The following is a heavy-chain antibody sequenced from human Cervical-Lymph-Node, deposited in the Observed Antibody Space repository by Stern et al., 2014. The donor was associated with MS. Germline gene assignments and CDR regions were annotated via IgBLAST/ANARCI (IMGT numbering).Heavy chain of an antibody. V-gene: IGHV4-39*01. CDR2: IYSSGST. Sequence: QVQLVESGPGLVKPSETLSLTCTVSGGSINTNNYYWGWIRQPPGKGLEWIGNIYSSGSTFYSPSLKSRVTMSVATSQNQFSLTLSSMTAADTAVYYCARTGDDFGDYSLSYWGQGTLVTVSS. J-gene: IGHJ4*02. CDR1: GGSINTNNYY. CDR3: ARTGDDFGDYSLSY. D-gene: IGHD4-17*01.